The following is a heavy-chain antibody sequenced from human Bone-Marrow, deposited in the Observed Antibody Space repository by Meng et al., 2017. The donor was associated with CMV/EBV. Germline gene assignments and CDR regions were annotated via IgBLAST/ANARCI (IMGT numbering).Heavy chain of an antibody. Sequence: GSLRLSCTVSSGSISYYYWSWIRQPPGKGLEWIGYIYYSGSTNYNPSLKSRVTISVDTSKNQFSLKLSSVTAADTAVYYCARGADYGDYAYRGQGTLVTVSS. CDR2: IYYSGST. CDR1: SGSISYYY. V-gene: IGHV4-59*01. CDR3: ARGADYGDYAY. J-gene: IGHJ4*01. D-gene: IGHD4-17*01.